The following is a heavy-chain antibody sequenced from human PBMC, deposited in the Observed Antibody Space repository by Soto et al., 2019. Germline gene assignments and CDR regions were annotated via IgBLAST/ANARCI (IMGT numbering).Heavy chain of an antibody. CDR1: GFSLTTGKMG. V-gene: IGHV2-26*01. D-gene: IGHD4-17*01. Sequence: QVTLKESGPALVKHTEPLTLTCTVSGFSLTTGKMGVSWIRQPPGKALEWLAHIFSDNERSYSTSLQGRLTISKDTSGSQVVLSMTNVDPVDTATYYCARMNVDSYQFYYAMDVWGQGTTVTVSS. J-gene: IGHJ6*02. CDR2: IFSDNER. CDR3: ARMNVDSYQFYYAMDV.